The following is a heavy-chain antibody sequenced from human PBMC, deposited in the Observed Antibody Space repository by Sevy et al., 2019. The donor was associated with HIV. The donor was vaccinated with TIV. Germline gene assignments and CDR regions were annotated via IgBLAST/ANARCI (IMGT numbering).Heavy chain of an antibody. V-gene: IGHV3-7*01. Sequence: GGSLRLSCAASGFTFRSYWMSWVRQGPGKGLEWVTNIKKDGSEKYYLDSVKGRFTISSDNAKNSVFLQMNSLSVEDTAVYYCVGGPPADWGQGTLVTVSS. CDR1: GFTFRSYW. D-gene: IGHD3-10*01. CDR2: IKKDGSEK. J-gene: IGHJ4*02. CDR3: VGGPPAD.